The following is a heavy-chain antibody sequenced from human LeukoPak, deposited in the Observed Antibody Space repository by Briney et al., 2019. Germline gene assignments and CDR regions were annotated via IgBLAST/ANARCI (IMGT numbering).Heavy chain of an antibody. V-gene: IGHV1-46*01. CDR3: ASSYYYYYMDV. J-gene: IGHJ6*03. CDR1: GYTFTSYY. Sequence: ASVKVSCKASGYTFTSYYMHWVRQAPGQGLEWMGIINPSGGSTSYAQKFQGRVTMTRDMSTSTVYMELSSLRAQDTAVYYCASSYYYYYMDVWGKGTTVTVSS. CDR2: INPSGGST.